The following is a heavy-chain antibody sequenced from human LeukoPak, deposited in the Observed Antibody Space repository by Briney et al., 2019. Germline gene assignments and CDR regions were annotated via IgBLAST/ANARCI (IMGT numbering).Heavy chain of an antibody. CDR2: ISSNGGST. J-gene: IGHJ4*02. D-gene: IGHD5-18*01. Sequence: GGSLRLSCSASGFTFSSYAMHWVRQAPGKGLEYVSAISSNGGSTYYADSVKGRFTISRDNSKNTLYLQMSSLRAEDTAVYYCVKDMGYSYGTFVYWGQGTLVTVSS. CDR1: GFTFSSYA. CDR3: VKDMGYSYGTFVY. V-gene: IGHV3-64D*06.